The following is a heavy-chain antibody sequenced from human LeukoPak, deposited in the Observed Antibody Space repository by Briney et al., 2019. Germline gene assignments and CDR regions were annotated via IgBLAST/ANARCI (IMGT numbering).Heavy chain of an antibody. CDR3: AGGGKGTKYDSSREHFDH. CDR2: VCYDESKT. V-gene: IGHV3-33*01. Sequence: GGALRLSCAASGVTFKIDVMYWGCHPPPTGLWRGSVVCYDESKTNYDDSVRGRFTTLRDTSQNTRYLQGNSLRAEDTAVYYCAGGGKGTKYDSSREHFDHWGRGTLLTVHS. J-gene: IGHJ4*02. D-gene: IGHD3-22*01. CDR1: GVTFKIDV.